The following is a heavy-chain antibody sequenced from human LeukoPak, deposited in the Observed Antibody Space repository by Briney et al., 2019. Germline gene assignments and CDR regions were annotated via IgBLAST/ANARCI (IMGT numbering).Heavy chain of an antibody. CDR2: MHYSGII. CDR1: GGSISSTTHY. J-gene: IGHJ3*02. Sequence: SETLSLTCTVSGGSISSTTHYWSWIRQPPGKGLEWIGSMHYSGIIYYNPSLKSRVTISVDTSKNQFSLKLTSVTAADTAVYYCARDGGRTSSDAVEIWGQGTMVTVSS. CDR3: ARDGGRTSSDAVEI. V-gene: IGHV4-39*02. D-gene: IGHD2-2*01.